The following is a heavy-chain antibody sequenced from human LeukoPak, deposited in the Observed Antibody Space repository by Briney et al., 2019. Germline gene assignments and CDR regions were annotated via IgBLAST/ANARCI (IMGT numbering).Heavy chain of an antibody. J-gene: IGHJ4*02. D-gene: IGHD3-10*01. CDR1: ADDFTYFW. CDR3: ARHFTTRGGYYQASRYHYSEY. CDR2: IFPGDSDT. V-gene: IGHV5-51*01. Sequence: GESLKISRKGSADDFTYFWIGWVRQMPGKGLEWMGVIFPGDSDTRYSPSFQGQVTISADKSISTAYLQWSSLKASDSAMYFCARHFTTRGGYYQASRYHYSEYWGQGTLVTVSS.